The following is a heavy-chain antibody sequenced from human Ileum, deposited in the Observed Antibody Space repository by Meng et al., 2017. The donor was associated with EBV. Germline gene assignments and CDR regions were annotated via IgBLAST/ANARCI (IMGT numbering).Heavy chain of an antibody. D-gene: IGHD6-13*01. V-gene: IGHV4-34*01. J-gene: IGHJ4*02. CDR3: ARGFYTYGSSCFDY. CDR2: INHSGST. CDR1: GGSFSGYY. Sequence: QVQLQRWGGGLLNPSETLSLTCAVYGGSFSGYYWTWIRQPPGKGLEWIGEINHSGSTNYNPSLKSRVTISVDKNQFSLKLSSVTAADTAVYYCARGFYTYGSSCFDYWGQGTLVTVSS.